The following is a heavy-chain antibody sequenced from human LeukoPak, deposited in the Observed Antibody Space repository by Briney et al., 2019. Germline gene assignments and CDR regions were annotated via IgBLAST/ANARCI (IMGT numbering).Heavy chain of an antibody. V-gene: IGHV3-23*01. Sequence: TGGSLRLSCAASGFTFSSYGMSWVRQAPGKGLEWVSAISGSGGSTYYADSVKGRFTISRDNAKNSLYLQMNSLRAEDTAVYYCARDYGSGSYYSYYYYMDVWGKGTTVTISS. CDR1: GFTFSSYG. CDR3: ARDYGSGSYYSYYYYMDV. D-gene: IGHD3-10*01. CDR2: ISGSGGST. J-gene: IGHJ6*03.